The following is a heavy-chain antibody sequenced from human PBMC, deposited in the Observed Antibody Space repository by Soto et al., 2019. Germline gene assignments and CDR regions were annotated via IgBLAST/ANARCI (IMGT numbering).Heavy chain of an antibody. CDR3: ARSSGVDYYFYGMDV. CDR1: GFTFSSYA. D-gene: IGHD7-27*01. Sequence: QVQLVESGGGVVQPGRSLRLSCAVSGFTFSSYAMHWVRQAPGKGLEWVAVISYDGRNKYYADSVKGRFTISRYNSKNTLFLQMHSLRAEDTAVYSCARSSGVDYYFYGMDVWGQGTTVTVSS. CDR2: ISYDGRNK. V-gene: IGHV3-30*04. J-gene: IGHJ6*02.